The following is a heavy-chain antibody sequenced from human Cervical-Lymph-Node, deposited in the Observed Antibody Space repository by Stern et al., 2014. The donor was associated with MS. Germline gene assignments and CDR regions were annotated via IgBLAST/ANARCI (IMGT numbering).Heavy chain of an antibody. Sequence: QVQLVQSGTEVKKPGASVKVSCKTSGYRFTRYGIPWVRQAPGQGLERMGGVAAYNGDTNSAQKFQGRVSMTIEESTGTAYMQVGSLRTDDTAVYYCARVANRPPSPYWFDTWGQGTLVTVSS. CDR3: ARVANRPPSPYWFDT. D-gene: IGHD2/OR15-2a*01. CDR1: GYRFTRYG. J-gene: IGHJ5*02. V-gene: IGHV1-18*04. CDR2: VAAYNGDT.